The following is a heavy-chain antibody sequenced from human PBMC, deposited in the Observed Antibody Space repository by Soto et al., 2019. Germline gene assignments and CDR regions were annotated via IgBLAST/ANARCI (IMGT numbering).Heavy chain of an antibody. CDR2: IIPIFGTA. V-gene: IGHV1-69*01. CDR3: ARIVDTAMVLYY. CDR1: GGTFSSYA. D-gene: IGHD5-18*01. Sequence: QVQLVQSGAEVKKPGSSVKVSCKASGGTFSSYAISWVRQAPGQGLEWMGGIIPIFGTANYEQKFQGRVTITADESTSTAYMELSRLRSEDTAVYYCARIVDTAMVLYYWGQGTLVTVSS. J-gene: IGHJ4*02.